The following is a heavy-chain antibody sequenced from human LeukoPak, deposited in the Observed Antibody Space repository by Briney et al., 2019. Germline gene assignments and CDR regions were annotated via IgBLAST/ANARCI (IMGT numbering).Heavy chain of an antibody. D-gene: IGHD6-6*01. CDR2: ISYDGSNK. Sequence: PGGSLRLSCAASGFTFSSYAMHWVRQAPGKGLEWVAVISYDGSNKYYADSVKGRFTISRDNSKNTLYLQMNSLRAEDTAVYYCAREDGYSSSGGYYMDVWGKGTTVTVSS. CDR3: AREDGYSSSGGYYMDV. V-gene: IGHV3-30-3*01. J-gene: IGHJ6*03. CDR1: GFTFSSYA.